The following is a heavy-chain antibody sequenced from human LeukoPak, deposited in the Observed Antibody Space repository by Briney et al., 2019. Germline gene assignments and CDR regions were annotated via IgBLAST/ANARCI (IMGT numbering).Heavy chain of an antibody. D-gene: IGHD2-21*01. CDR3: ARSPTTLSLVAIRSWFDP. Sequence: ASVKVSCKTSGYTFLSYDISWVRQAPGQGLEWMGWMNPKSGNTGYSQKFQGRAAMTRDTSTNTAFLEISSLRFDDTAVYYCARSPTTLSLVAIRSWFDPWGQGTLATVSS. V-gene: IGHV1-8*01. CDR2: MNPKSGNT. CDR1: GYTFLSYD. J-gene: IGHJ5*02.